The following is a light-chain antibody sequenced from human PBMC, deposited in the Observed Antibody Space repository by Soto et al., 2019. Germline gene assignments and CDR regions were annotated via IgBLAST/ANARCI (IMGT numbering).Light chain of an antibody. J-gene: IGLJ1*01. Sequence: SSELTQPPSVSVSPGQTASITCSGDKLGDKYACWYQQKPGQSPVLVIYQDTKRPSGIPERFSGSNSGNTATLTISGTQALDEADYYCQAWDSSTAGVFGPGTKLTVL. CDR3: QAWDSSTAGV. CDR2: QDT. CDR1: KLGDKY. V-gene: IGLV3-1*01.